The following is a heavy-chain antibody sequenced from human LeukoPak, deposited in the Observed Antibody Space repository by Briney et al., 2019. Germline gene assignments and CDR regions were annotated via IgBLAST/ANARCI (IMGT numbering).Heavy chain of an antibody. CDR3: ARLGLSSD. J-gene: IGHJ4*02. Sequence: PSETLPLTCTVYGGSISRSSYHWGWIRQPPGKGLEWIGSIYYSGSTYYNPSLKSRVTISVDTSKNQFSLKLSSVTAADTAVYYCARLGLSSDWGQGTLVTVSS. CDR2: IYYSGST. V-gene: IGHV4-39*01. D-gene: IGHD6-19*01. CDR1: GGSISRSSYH.